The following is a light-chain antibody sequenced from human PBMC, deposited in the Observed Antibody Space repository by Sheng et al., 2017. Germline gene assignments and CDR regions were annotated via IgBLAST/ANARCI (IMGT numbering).Light chain of an antibody. V-gene: IGKV1-5*03. CDR3: QQYNAYSGA. Sequence: IQMTQSPSFLPASVGDRVIITCRASQSISRSLAWYQQKPGQAPKLLIYKASTLETGVPSRFSGSGSGTEFTLTINSLQPDDFATYYCQQYNAYSGAFGQGTEGGDQT. CDR2: KAS. CDR1: QSISRS. J-gene: IGKJ1*01.